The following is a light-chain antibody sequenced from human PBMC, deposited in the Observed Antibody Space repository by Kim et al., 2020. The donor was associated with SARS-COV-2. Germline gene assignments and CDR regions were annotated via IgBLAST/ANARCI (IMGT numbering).Light chain of an antibody. CDR2: EDD. CDR3: QSYNRDNVI. Sequence: GKPGPHPVTRGVGSLYDNYVQWYQQRPGCVPTNVIYEDDQRPSGVSDRFSGSIDNSSNSASLTISGLRTEDEADYYCQSYNRDNVIFGGGTKLTVL. CDR1: VGSLYDNY. V-gene: IGLV6-57*03. J-gene: IGLJ2*01.